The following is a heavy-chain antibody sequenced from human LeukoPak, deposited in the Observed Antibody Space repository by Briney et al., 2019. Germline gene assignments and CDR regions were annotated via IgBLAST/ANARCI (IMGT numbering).Heavy chain of an antibody. Sequence: SETLSLTCTVSGGSMSNYHWSWIRQPPGKGLQWIGYIYSSGSTTYNPALKSRLTISVDTSKNLLSLKLSSVTAADTAVYYCARRAIPEIYFDYWGQGTLVTVSS. CDR2: IYSSGST. D-gene: IGHD2-21*01. V-gene: IGHV4-4*09. CDR3: ARRAIPEIYFDY. J-gene: IGHJ4*02. CDR1: GGSMSNYH.